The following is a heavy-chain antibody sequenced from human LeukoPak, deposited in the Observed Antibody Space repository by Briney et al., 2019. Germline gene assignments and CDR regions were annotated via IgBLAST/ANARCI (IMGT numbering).Heavy chain of an antibody. J-gene: IGHJ5*02. CDR3: ARGPSEGYCSGGSCYAVGA. CDR2: INHSGST. D-gene: IGHD2-15*01. CDR1: GGSLSGYY. Sequence: SETLSLTCAVYGGSLSGYYWSWVRQPPGKGLEWIGEINHSGSTNYNPSLKSRVTISVDTSKNQFSLKLSSVTAADTAVYYCARGPSEGYCSGGSCYAVGAWGQGTLVTVSS. V-gene: IGHV4-34*01.